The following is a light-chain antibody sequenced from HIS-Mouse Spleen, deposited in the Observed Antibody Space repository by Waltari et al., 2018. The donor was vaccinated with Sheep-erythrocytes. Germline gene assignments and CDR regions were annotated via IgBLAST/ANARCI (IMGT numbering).Light chain of an antibody. J-gene: IGLJ2*01. Sequence: QSALTQPASVSGSPGQSITISCTGTSSYVGCYNYVSWYQQHPGKAPKLMIYEVSNRPSGVSNRFSGSKSGNTASLTISGLQAEDEADYYCSSYTSSSTLDVVFGGGTKLTVL. CDR2: EVS. CDR1: SSYVGCYNY. V-gene: IGLV2-14*01. CDR3: SSYTSSSTLDVV.